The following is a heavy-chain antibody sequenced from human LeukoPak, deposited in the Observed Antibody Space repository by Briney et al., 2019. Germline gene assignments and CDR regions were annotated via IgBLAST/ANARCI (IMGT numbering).Heavy chain of an antibody. D-gene: IGHD5-24*01. V-gene: IGHV3-53*01. Sequence: PGGSLRLSCAASGFTVSSNYMSWIRQAPGKGLEWVSVIYSGGSTYYADSVKGRFTISRDNSKNTLFLQMNSLRAEDTAVYFCAVETLQWRNVYWGQGTLVTVSS. CDR2: IYSGGST. CDR3: AVETLQWRNVY. CDR1: GFTVSSNY. J-gene: IGHJ4*02.